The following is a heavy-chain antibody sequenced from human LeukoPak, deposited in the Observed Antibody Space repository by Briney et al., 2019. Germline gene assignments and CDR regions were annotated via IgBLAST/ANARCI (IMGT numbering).Heavy chain of an antibody. J-gene: IGHJ4*02. CDR3: TRAQIDY. CDR1: GFTFGDYA. V-gene: IGHV3-49*05. Sequence: KPGGSLRLSCTASGFTFGDYAMSWSRQAPGKGLEWVGFIRSKAYGGTTEYAASVKGRFTISRDDSKSIAYLQMNSLKTEDTAVYYCTRAQIDYWGQGTLVTVSS. CDR2: IRSKAYGGTT.